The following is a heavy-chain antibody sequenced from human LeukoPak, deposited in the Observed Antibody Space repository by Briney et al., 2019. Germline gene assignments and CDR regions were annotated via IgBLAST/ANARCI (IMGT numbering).Heavy chain of an antibody. D-gene: IGHD3-10*01. CDR1: GFTFSSYA. CDR2: ISGSGGST. CDR3: AKVQGSGSYGYYGMDV. J-gene: IGHJ6*02. Sequence: GGSLRLSCAAPGFTFSSYAMSWVRQAPGKGLEWVSAISGSGGSTYYADSVKGRFTISRDNSKNTLYLQMNSLRAEDTAVYYCAKVQGSGSYGYYGMDVWGQGTTVTVSS. V-gene: IGHV3-23*01.